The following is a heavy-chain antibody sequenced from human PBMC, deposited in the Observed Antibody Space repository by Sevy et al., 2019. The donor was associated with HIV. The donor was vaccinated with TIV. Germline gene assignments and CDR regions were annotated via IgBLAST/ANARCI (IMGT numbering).Heavy chain of an antibody. D-gene: IGHD3-10*01. Sequence: ASVKVSCKASGGIFRSNAISWGRQAPGQGLEWMGGIIAVFGTTNFAQKFQGRVTVTADESRSTAYMELSSLRSEDTAVYYCARDKYYYVSGSFDYWGQGTQVTVSS. CDR2: IIAVFGTT. J-gene: IGHJ4*01. V-gene: IGHV1-69*13. CDR3: ARDKYYYVSGSFDY. CDR1: GGIFRSNA.